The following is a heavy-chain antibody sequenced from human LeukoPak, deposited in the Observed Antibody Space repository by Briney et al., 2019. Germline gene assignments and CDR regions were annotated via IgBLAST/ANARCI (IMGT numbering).Heavy chain of an antibody. CDR1: GFTFSHFW. V-gene: IGHV3-74*01. D-gene: IGHD2-2*01. CDR2: INTDETST. J-gene: IGHJ4*02. CDR3: ARGTYCSSTSCFSIY. Sequence: GGSLRLSCAASGFTFSHFWMHWVRQAPGKGLEWVSRINTDETSTGYADSVKGRFTISRDNAENTIYLQMNRLRVEDTAVYYCARGTYCSSTSCFSIYWGQGTLVTVSS.